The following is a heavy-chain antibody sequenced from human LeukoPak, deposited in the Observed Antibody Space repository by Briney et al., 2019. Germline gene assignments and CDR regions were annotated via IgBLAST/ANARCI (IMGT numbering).Heavy chain of an antibody. D-gene: IGHD3-10*01. CDR2: ISSSGSTI. V-gene: IGHV3-48*03. Sequence: GGSLRLSCAASGFTFSSYEMNWVRQAAGKGLEWVSYISSSGSTIYYADSVKGRFTISRDNAKNSLYLQINSLRAEDTAVYYCARWYYYGSGILDVWGQGTTVTVSS. CDR1: GFTFSSYE. J-gene: IGHJ6*02. CDR3: ARWYYYGSGILDV.